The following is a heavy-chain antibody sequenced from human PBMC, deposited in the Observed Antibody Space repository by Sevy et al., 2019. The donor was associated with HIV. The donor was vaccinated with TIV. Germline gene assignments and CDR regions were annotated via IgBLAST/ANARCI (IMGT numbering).Heavy chain of an antibody. D-gene: IGHD6-6*01. CDR2: IYYSGST. CDR1: GGSISSSSYY. CDR3: ARRAQLGGGYYYYGMDV. V-gene: IGHV4-39*01. J-gene: IGHJ6*02. Sequence: SETLSLTCTVSGGSISSSSYYWGWIRQPPGKGLEWIGSIYYSGSTYYNPSLKSRVTISVDTSKNQFSLKLSSVTAADTAVYYCARRAQLGGGYYYYGMDVWGQWTTVTVSS.